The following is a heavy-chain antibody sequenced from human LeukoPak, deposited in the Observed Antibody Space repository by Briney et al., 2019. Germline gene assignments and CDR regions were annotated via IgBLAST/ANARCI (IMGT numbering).Heavy chain of an antibody. Sequence: GGSLRLSCAASGFTFSSYWMHWVRQAPGKGLVWVSRIKSDDSSTHYADSVKGRFTISRDNAKNTLYLQMNSLRAEDTAVYYCTTIRPDYWGQGTLVTVSS. D-gene: IGHD5-12*01. CDR2: IKSDDSST. J-gene: IGHJ4*02. CDR1: GFTFSSYW. V-gene: IGHV3-74*01. CDR3: TTIRPDY.